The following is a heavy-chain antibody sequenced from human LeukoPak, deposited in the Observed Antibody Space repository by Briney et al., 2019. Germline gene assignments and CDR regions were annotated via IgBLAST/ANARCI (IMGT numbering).Heavy chain of an antibody. CDR1: GFAVSSNY. D-gene: IGHD3-16*01. CDR2: MHRDGST. J-gene: IGHJ6*04. Sequence: GGSLRLSCAASGFAVSSNYMSWVRQPPGKGRERVSVMHRDGSTYYADSVKGRFTISRDNLKNTLSLQMDSLGGEDTAVYYCARDQVLRGSYRTYYYGMDVWGKGTTVTVSS. CDR3: ARDQVLRGSYRTYYYGMDV. V-gene: IGHV3-53*01.